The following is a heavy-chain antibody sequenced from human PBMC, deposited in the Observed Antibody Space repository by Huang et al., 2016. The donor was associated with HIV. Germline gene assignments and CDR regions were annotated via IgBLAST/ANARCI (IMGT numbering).Heavy chain of an antibody. D-gene: IGHD3-10*01. J-gene: IGHJ5*02. CDR2: INHLGRP. CDR1: GGSLSGYY. CDR3: ARDATKNPRGWFDP. Sequence: QVHLQQWGAGLLKSAETLSLTCAVYGGSLSGYYWSWLRQTPGKGLEWIGEINHLGRPNDKPSLKSRVSISMDGSKKQFSLKVRSISDADTAVYFCARDATKNPRGWFDPWGQGTLVTVSS. V-gene: IGHV4-34*02.